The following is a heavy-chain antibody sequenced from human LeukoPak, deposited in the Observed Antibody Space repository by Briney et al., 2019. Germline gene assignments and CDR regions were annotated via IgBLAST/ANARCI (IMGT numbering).Heavy chain of an antibody. D-gene: IGHD6-13*01. CDR1: GGTFSSYA. CDR2: IIPIFGTA. J-gene: IGHJ4*02. V-gene: IGHV1-69*13. Sequence: SVKVSCKASGGTFSSYAISWVRQAPGQGLEWMGGIIPIFGTANYAQKFQGRVTITADESTSTAYMELSSLRSEDTAVYYCARDRGRGSWYCDYWGQGTLVTVSS. CDR3: ARDRGRGSWYCDY.